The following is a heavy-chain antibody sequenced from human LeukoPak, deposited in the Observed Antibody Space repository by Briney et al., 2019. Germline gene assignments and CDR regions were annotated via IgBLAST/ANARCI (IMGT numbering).Heavy chain of an antibody. CDR3: AGGGAEYSSSWQTRLDY. D-gene: IGHD6-13*01. Sequence: SVTVSCTASGGTFSSYAISWVRQAPGQGLEWMGGIIPIFGTANYAQKFQGRVTITADESTSTAYMELSSLRSEDTAVYYCAGGGAEYSSSWQTRLDYWGQGTLVTVSS. CDR1: GGTFSSYA. J-gene: IGHJ4*02. V-gene: IGHV1-69*13. CDR2: IIPIFGTA.